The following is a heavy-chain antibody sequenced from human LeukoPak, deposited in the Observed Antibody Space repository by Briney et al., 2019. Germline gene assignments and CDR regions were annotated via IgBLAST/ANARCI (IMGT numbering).Heavy chain of an antibody. Sequence: SETLSLTCTVSGGSISSGDYYWSWMRQPPGKGLEWIGYIYYSGSTYYNPSLKSRVTISVDTSKNQFSLKLSSVTAADTAVYYCARVTRTWAPRFDYWGQGTLVTVSS. CDR3: ARVTRTWAPRFDY. CDR1: GGSISSGDYY. V-gene: IGHV4-30-4*01. J-gene: IGHJ4*02. D-gene: IGHD1-14*01. CDR2: IYYSGST.